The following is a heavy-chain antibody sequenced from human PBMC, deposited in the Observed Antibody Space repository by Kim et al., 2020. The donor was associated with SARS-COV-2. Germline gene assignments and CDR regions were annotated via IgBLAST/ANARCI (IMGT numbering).Heavy chain of an antibody. CDR1: GFTFSSYA. Sequence: GGSLRLSCAASGFTFSSYAMHWVRQAPGKGLEWVAVISYDGSNKYYADSVKGRFTISRDNSKNTLYLQMNSLRAEDTAVYYCARVSVWPEGIDYWGQGTLVTVSS. V-gene: IGHV3-30*04. J-gene: IGHJ4*02. D-gene: IGHD2-8*01. CDR2: ISYDGSNK. CDR3: ARVSVWPEGIDY.